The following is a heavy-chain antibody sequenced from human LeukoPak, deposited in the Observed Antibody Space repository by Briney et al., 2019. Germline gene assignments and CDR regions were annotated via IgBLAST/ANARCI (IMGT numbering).Heavy chain of an antibody. Sequence: ASVKVSCKASGYTFTSYGISWVRQAPGQGLEWMGWISAYNGNTNYAQKLQGRVTMTTDTSTSTAYMELRSLRSDDTAVYYCARDRGEDAAYSYGMAVWGQGTTVTVSS. V-gene: IGHV1-18*01. CDR3: ARDRGEDAAYSYGMAV. J-gene: IGHJ6*02. D-gene: IGHD3-10*01. CDR1: GYTFTSYG. CDR2: ISAYNGNT.